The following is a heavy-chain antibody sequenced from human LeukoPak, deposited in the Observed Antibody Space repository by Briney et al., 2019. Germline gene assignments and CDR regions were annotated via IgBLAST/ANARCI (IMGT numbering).Heavy chain of an antibody. CDR3: AKDIAAAGTDYFDY. CDR2: ILYDGSNK. Sequence: SGGSLRLSCAASGFTFSSYAMHWVRQAPGKGLEWVAVILYDGSNKYYADSVKGRFTISRDNSKNTLYLQMNSLRAEDTALYYCAKDIAAAGTDYFDYWGQGTLVTVSS. V-gene: IGHV3-30*04. CDR1: GFTFSSYA. D-gene: IGHD6-13*01. J-gene: IGHJ4*02.